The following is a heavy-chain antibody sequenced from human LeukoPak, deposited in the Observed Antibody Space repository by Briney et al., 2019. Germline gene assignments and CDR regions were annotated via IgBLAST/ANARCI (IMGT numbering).Heavy chain of an antibody. Sequence: SETLSLTCDVSGSSISSGYYGGWIRQPPGKGLEWIGSIFYSGTTYYNPSLKSRVTISVDTSKNHFSLKLSSVTAADTGVYYCARGRLVSTGGHFDYWGQGTLVTVSS. J-gene: IGHJ4*02. CDR2: IFYSGTT. CDR1: GSSISSGYY. D-gene: IGHD5/OR15-5a*01. V-gene: IGHV4-38-2*01. CDR3: ARGRLVSTGGHFDY.